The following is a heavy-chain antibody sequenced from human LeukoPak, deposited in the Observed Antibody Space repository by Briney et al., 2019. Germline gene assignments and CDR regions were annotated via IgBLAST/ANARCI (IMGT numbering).Heavy chain of an antibody. CDR2: ISPTGAST. CDR1: GFTFSSYT. Sequence: GESLRLSCAASGFTFSSYTMNWVRQAPGKGLEWISSISPTGASTFHTDSVRGRFTISRDNAENSLFLQMNGLRADDTAAYYCVRDLVGESGAGGYWGQGILVTVSS. J-gene: IGHJ4*02. CDR3: VRDLVGESGAGGY. D-gene: IGHD3-10*01. V-gene: IGHV3-21*01.